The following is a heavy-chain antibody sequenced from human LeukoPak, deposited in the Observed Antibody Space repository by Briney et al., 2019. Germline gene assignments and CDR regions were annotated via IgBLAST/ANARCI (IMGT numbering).Heavy chain of an antibody. CDR1: GYTFTGYY. J-gene: IGHJ5*02. CDR3: ARASYCSGGSSYLTHWFDP. CDR2: INPNSGGT. Sequence: ASVKVSCKASGYTFTGYYMHWVRQAPGQGLEWMGWINPNSGGTNYAQKFQGRVTMTRDTSISTAYMELSRLRSDDTAVYYCARASYCSGGSSYLTHWFDPWGQGTLVTVSS. V-gene: IGHV1-2*02. D-gene: IGHD2-15*01.